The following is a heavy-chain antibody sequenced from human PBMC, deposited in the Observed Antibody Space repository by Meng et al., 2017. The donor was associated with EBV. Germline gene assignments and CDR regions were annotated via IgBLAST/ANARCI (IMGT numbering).Heavy chain of an antibody. CDR3: ARGLDYFDY. Sequence: QVQLGQSGAEVTRPGTSVTVSCKASGYTFTSYGISSVRKAPGQGLEWMGWISAYNGNTNYAQKRQSRVTMTTDTSTSTAYMELRSLGSDDTAVYYCARGLDYFDYWGQGTLVTVSS. V-gene: IGHV1-18*01. CDR1: GYTFTSYG. J-gene: IGHJ4*02. CDR2: ISAYNGNT.